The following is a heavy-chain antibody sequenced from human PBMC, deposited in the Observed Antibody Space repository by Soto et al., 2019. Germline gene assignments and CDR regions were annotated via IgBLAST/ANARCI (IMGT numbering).Heavy chain of an antibody. CDR1: GGSISSSSYY. CDR3: ARQVLGSDYYGMDV. V-gene: IGHV4-39*01. Sequence: SETLSLTCTVSGGSISSSSYYWGWIRQPPGKGLEWIGSLHYSGSTYYNPSLKSRVSISVDTSKIQFSLRLCSVTAADTAVYYCARQVLGSDYYGMDVWGQGTTVTVSS. CDR2: LHYSGST. D-gene: IGHD3-10*01. J-gene: IGHJ6*02.